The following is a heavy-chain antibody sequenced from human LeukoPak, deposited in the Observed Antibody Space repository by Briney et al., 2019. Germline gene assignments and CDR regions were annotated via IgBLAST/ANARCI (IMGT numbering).Heavy chain of an antibody. Sequence: PGGSLRLSCVASGFTFSSYGMHWVRQAPGRGLEWVSFIRYDGSNKYYVDSVKGRFTISRDNSKNTLYLQMGSLIPEDMGVYYCARRFAAQLAFVDVWGKGTTVTISS. CDR2: IRYDGSNK. V-gene: IGHV3-30*02. J-gene: IGHJ6*04. CDR3: ARRFAAQLAFVDV. CDR1: GFTFSSYG. D-gene: IGHD3-3*02.